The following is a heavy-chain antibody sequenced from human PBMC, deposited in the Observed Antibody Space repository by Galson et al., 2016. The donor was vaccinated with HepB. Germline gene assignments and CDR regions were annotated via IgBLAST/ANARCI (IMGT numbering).Heavy chain of an antibody. CDR3: AREQGWEGGWFDP. V-gene: IGHV3-33*01. CDR2: IWYDGSND. Sequence: SLRLSCAASGFTFSSCGMHWVRQAPGKGLEWLALIWYDGSNDYYADSVKGRFTISRDNSKNTLYLQLNSLRPEDTAVYYCAREQGWEGGWFDPWGQGTLVTVSS. J-gene: IGHJ5*02. CDR1: GFTFSSCG. D-gene: IGHD1-26*01.